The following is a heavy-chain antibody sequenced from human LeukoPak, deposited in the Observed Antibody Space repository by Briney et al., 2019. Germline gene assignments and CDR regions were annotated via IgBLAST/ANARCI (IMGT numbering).Heavy chain of an antibody. CDR3: ARGDDFSGDY. Sequence: GGSLTLSRPPSRSSFSHFWLSWVRQPPGRGLAWVANIHPAANEKFHQPSVEGRFTISRDNNKHSLFLQMHGVRVEDTAVYYCARGDDFSGDYWGQGTLVTVSP. J-gene: IGHJ4*02. V-gene: IGHV3-7*04. D-gene: IGHD1-1*01. CDR1: RSSFSHFW. CDR2: IHPAANEK.